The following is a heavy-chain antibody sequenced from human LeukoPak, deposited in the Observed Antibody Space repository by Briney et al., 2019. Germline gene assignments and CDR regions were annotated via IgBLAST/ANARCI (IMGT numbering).Heavy chain of an antibody. Sequence: SSVKVSCKASGGTFSSYAISWVRQAPGQGLEWMGGIIPIFGTANYAQKFQGRVTITTDESTSTAYMELSSLRSEDTAVYYCARDIYYYGSSGYYDAFDIWGQGTMVTVSS. D-gene: IGHD3-22*01. CDR3: ARDIYYYGSSGYYDAFDI. V-gene: IGHV1-69*05. CDR2: IIPIFGTA. J-gene: IGHJ3*02. CDR1: GGTFSSYA.